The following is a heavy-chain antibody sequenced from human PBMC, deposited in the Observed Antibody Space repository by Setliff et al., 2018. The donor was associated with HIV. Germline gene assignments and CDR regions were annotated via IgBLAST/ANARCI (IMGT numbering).Heavy chain of an antibody. CDR3: AKAQSKVRIYYYYMDV. CDR1: TFRNYG. D-gene: IGHD3-10*01. J-gene: IGHJ6*03. CDR2: ISGSGGST. V-gene: IGHV3-23*01. Sequence: TFRNYGMHWVRQAPGKGLEWVSGISGSGGSTYYADSVKGRLTISRDNSKNTLYLQMNNLRGEDTAVYYCAKAQSKVRIYYYYMDVWGKGTTVTVSS.